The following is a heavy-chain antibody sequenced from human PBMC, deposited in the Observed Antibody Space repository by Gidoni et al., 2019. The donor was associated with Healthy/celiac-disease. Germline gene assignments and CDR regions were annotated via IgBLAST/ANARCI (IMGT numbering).Heavy chain of an antibody. CDR2: IYQSGST. J-gene: IGHJ5*02. D-gene: IGHD2-15*01. CDR3: ARGNYCSGGSCRTYNWFDP. CDR1: GGSIRSSHW. V-gene: IGHV4-4*02. Sequence: QVQLQESGPGLVKPSGTLSLTCAVSGGSIRSSHWWSWVRQPQGKGLEWIGEIYQSGSTNYNPSLKSRVTRSVDKSKNQFSLKLSAVTAADTAVYYCARGNYCSGGSCRTYNWFDPWGQGTLVTVSS.